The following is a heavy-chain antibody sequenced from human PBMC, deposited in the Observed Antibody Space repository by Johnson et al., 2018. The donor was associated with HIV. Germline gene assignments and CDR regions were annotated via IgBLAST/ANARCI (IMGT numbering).Heavy chain of an antibody. CDR2: IQQDGSEN. Sequence: VQLVESGGGLVQPGGSLRLSCAASGFTFSSYAMSWVRQAPGEGLEWVADIQQDGSENYYVDSVKGRFTISRDNAKNSLYLQMNSLRAEDTAVYYCALEYSSSRGAFDIWGQGTMVTVSS. D-gene: IGHD6-6*01. CDR1: GFTFSSYA. CDR3: ALEYSSSRGAFDI. J-gene: IGHJ3*02. V-gene: IGHV3-7*05.